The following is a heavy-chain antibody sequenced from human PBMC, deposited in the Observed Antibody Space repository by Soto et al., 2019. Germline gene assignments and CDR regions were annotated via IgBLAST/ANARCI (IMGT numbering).Heavy chain of an antibody. D-gene: IGHD5-12*01. CDR1: GFTFSSYS. CDR2: ISSSGTYI. V-gene: IGHV3-21*01. J-gene: IGHJ6*02. Sequence: PGGSLRLSCAASGFTFSSYSMNWVRQSPGKGLEWVSYISSSGTYIHYADSVKGRFTISRDNAKNSLYLQMNSLRAEDTAVYYCVTAVRGYNANGDLWGQGTTVTVSS. CDR3: VTAVRGYNANGDL.